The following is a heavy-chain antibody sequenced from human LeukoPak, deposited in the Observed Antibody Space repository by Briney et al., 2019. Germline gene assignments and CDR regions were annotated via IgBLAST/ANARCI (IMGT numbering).Heavy chain of an antibody. D-gene: IGHD1-26*01. CDR3: ARDSGSYSSLYYYYGMDV. CDR2: GST. J-gene: IGHJ6*02. V-gene: IGHV4-59*01. Sequence: GSTNYNPSLKSRVTISVDTSKNQFSLKLSSVTAADTAVYYCARDSGSYSSLYYYYGMDVWGQGTTVTVSS.